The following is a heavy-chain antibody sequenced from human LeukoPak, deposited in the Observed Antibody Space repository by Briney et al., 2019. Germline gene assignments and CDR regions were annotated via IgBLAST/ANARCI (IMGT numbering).Heavy chain of an antibody. V-gene: IGHV3-30-3*01. CDR2: ISYDGSNK. J-gene: IGHJ4*02. Sequence: PGRSLRLSCAASGFTFSSYAMHWVRQAPGKGLEWVAVISYDGSNKYYADSVKGRFTISRDNSKNTLYLQMNSLRAEDTAVYYCAKDPNTYYYDSSGSPSLYYWGQGTLVTVSS. CDR1: GFTFSSYA. D-gene: IGHD3-22*01. CDR3: AKDPNTYYYDSSGSPSLYY.